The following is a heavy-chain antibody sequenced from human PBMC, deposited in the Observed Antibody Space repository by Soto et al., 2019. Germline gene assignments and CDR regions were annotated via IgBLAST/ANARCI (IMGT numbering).Heavy chain of an antibody. D-gene: IGHD3-22*01. CDR3: SYDSYRGDY. CDR2: IRSKTDVGTT. V-gene: IGHV3-15*01. J-gene: IGHJ4*02. Sequence: EVQLVESGGGLVKPGGSLSLSCAASGFTFSDAWMGWVRQAPGKGLEWVGRIRSKTDVGTTDYAAPVKGRFTISRDDSKNTLYLQMNSLKTDDTSVYYCSYDSYRGDYWGQGTLVTVSS. CDR1: GFTFSDAW.